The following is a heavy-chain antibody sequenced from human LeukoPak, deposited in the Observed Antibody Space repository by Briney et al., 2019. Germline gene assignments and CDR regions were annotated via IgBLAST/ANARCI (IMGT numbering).Heavy chain of an antibody. D-gene: IGHD6-13*01. V-gene: IGHV3-23*01. CDR1: GFTISSYA. J-gene: IGHJ4*02. Sequence: GGSLRLSCIASGFTISSYAMSWVRQAPGKGLEWVSGISGSGGSTYHADSVKGRFTISRDNSKNTLYLQMNSLRAEDTAVYYCAKEPGLGYSSSWYEGSFDYWGQGTLVTVSS. CDR3: AKEPGLGYSSSWYEGSFDY. CDR2: ISGSGGST.